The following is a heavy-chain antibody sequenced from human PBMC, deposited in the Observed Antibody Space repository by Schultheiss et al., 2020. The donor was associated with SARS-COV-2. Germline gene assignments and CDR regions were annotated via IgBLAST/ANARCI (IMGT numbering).Heavy chain of an antibody. CDR3: ARAPRGSWYSFDS. D-gene: IGHD6-13*01. CDR1: GFTFRSYS. CDR2: ISSDSVTR. Sequence: GGSLRLSCVASGFTFRSYSMNWVRQAPGKGLEWVSYISSDSVTRYAESVKGRFTMSRDNAKNSLSLQMNSLRDEDTAVYYCARAPRGSWYSFDSWGQGTLVTVSS. J-gene: IGHJ4*02. V-gene: IGHV3-48*02.